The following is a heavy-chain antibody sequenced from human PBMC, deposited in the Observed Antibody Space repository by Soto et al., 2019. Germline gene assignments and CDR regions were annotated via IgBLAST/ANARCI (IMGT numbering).Heavy chain of an antibody. CDR3: ARAWTITTFGVVIWEETTFDY. Sequence: GGSLRLSCAASGFTFSSYWMSWVRQAPGKGLEWVANIKQDGSEKYYVDSVKGRFTISRDNAKNLLYLQMNSLRAEDTAVYYCARAWTITTFGVVIWEETTFDYWGQGTLVTVSS. CDR2: IKQDGSEK. D-gene: IGHD3-3*01. CDR1: GFTFSSYW. V-gene: IGHV3-7*03. J-gene: IGHJ4*02.